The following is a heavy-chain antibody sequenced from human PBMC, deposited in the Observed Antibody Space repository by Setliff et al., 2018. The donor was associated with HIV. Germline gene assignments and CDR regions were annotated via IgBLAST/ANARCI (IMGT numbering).Heavy chain of an antibody. V-gene: IGHV3-53*01. J-gene: IGHJ4*02. D-gene: IGHD6-13*01. CDR3: ARDGPAAGTDDFDY. CDR1: GFSVSSNY. Sequence: GGSLRLSCAASGFSVSSNYMSWVRQAPGKGLEWVSVIYSGGSTYYADSVKGRFTISRDNSNNTPYLQMNSLRAEDTAVYYCARDGPAAGTDDFDYWGQGTQVTVSS. CDR2: IYSGGST.